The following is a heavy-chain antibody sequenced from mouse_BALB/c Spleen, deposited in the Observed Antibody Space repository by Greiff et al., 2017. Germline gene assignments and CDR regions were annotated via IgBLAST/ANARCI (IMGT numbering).Heavy chain of an antibody. V-gene: IGHV5-6-5*01. D-gene: IGHD2-4*01. Sequence: DVQLVESGGGLVKPGGSLKLSCAASGFTFSSYAMSWVRQTPEKRLEWVASISSGGSTYYPDSVKGRFTISRDNARNILYLQMSSLRSEDTAMYYCARNDYDGDYAMDYWGQGTSVTVSS. CDR3: ARNDYDGDYAMDY. J-gene: IGHJ4*01. CDR2: ISSGGST. CDR1: GFTFSSYA.